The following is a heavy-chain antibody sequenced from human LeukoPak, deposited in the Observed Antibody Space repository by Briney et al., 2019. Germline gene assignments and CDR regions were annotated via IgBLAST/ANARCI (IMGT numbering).Heavy chain of an antibody. CDR1: GGSISSSNYY. CDR3: ARDSSGVASIDY. D-gene: IGHD3-3*01. Sequence: SETLSLTCIVSGGSISSSNYYWGWHRQPPGTGREWIGYMYYSGSTNYNPSLKSRVTISVDTSKNQFSLKLSSVTAADTAVYYCARDSSGVASIDYWGQGTLVTVSS. J-gene: IGHJ4*02. V-gene: IGHV4-61*01. CDR2: MYYSGST.